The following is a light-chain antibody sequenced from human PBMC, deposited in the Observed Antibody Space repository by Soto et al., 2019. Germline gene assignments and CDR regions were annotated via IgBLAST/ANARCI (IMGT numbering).Light chain of an antibody. J-gene: IGLJ1*01. CDR1: SSNGGSYKL. Sequence: QSVLTQPASVSGSPGQSITISCTGTSSNGGSYKLVSWYQQHPGKAPKLMIFEVNKRPSGVSNRFSGSKSGNTASLIISGLKVEDEADYYCCSSGGSPTYVFGTGTKLTVL. CDR2: EVN. V-gene: IGLV2-23*02. CDR3: CSSGGSPTYV.